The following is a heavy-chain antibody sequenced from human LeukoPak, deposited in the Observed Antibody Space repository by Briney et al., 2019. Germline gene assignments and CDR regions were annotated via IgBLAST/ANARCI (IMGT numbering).Heavy chain of an antibody. V-gene: IGHV3-15*01. D-gene: IGHD1-7*01. CDR2: IKSKTDGGTT. CDR1: GFTFSNAW. Sequence: GGSLRLSCAAPGFTFSNAWMSWVRQAPGKGLEWVGHIKSKTDGGTTDYAAPVKGRFTISRDDSKNTLYLQMNSLKTEDTAVYYCTTGGITGTKWIDYWGQGTLVTVSS. J-gene: IGHJ4*02. CDR3: TTGGITGTKWIDY.